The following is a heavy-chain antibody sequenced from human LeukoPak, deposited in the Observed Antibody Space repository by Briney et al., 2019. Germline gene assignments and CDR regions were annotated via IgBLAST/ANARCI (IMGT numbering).Heavy chain of an antibody. Sequence: GGSLRLSCAASGFTFSSYWMSWVRQAPGKGLEWVATIKQDGSQTYYVDSVKGRFTISRDNAKNSLYLQMNSLRAEDTAVYYCARGRNAPPFYYYYYMDVWGKGTTLTVSS. V-gene: IGHV3-7*01. J-gene: IGHJ6*03. CDR3: ARGRNAPPFYYYYYMDV. CDR1: GFTFSSYW. D-gene: IGHD4-11*01. CDR2: IKQDGSQT.